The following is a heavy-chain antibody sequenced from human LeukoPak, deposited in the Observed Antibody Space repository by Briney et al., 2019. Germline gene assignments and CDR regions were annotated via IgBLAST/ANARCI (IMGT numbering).Heavy chain of an antibody. CDR2: IYTSGST. CDR3: ARGRVRWFDP. CDR1: GGSISSGSYY. V-gene: IGHV4-61*02. J-gene: IGHJ5*02. Sequence: NASETLSLTCTVSGGSISSGSYYWSWIRQPAGKGLEWIGRIYTSGSTNYNPSLKSRVTISVDTSKNQFSLKLSSVTAADTAVYYCARGRVRWFDPWGQGTLVTVPS.